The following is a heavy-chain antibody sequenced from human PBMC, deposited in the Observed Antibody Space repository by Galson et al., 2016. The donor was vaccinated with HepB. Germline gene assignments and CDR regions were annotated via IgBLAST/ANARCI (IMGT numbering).Heavy chain of an antibody. CDR1: GGSISHYY. J-gene: IGHJ4*02. CDR2: ISDTGIP. Sequence: SETLSPTCSVSGGSISHYYWSWIRQPPGKGLEWIGYISDTGIPNYNPSLQGRVTFSGETSRSQFSLTLRSLNAADTAVYYCARASRAMVRGVCMQHFVYWGPGKLVTVSS. V-gene: IGHV4-59*01. D-gene: IGHD3-10*01. CDR3: ARASRAMVRGVCMQHFVY.